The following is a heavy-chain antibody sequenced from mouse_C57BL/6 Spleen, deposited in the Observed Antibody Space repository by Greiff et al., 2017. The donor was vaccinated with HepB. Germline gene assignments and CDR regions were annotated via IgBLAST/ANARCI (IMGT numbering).Heavy chain of an antibody. V-gene: IGHV5-17*01. Sequence: EVHLVESGGGLVKPGGSLKLSCAASGFTFSDYGMHWVRQAPEKGLEWVAYISSGSSTIYYADTVKGRFTISRDNAKNTLFLQMTSLRSEDTAMYYCATGSSGHWYFDVWGTGTTVTVSS. J-gene: IGHJ1*03. CDR2: ISSGSSTI. CDR1: GFTFSDYG. CDR3: ATGSSGHWYFDV. D-gene: IGHD3-2*02.